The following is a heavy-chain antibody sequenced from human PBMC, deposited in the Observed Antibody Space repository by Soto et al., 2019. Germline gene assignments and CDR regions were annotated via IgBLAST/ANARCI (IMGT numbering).Heavy chain of an antibody. CDR1: GFTFSDYY. V-gene: IGHV3-11*01. CDR3: AKDVLLWFGELLSEDYYYGMDV. CDR2: ISISGSTI. Sequence: GGSLRLSCAASGFTFSDYYMSWIRQAPGKGLEWVSYISISGSTIYYADSVKGRFTISRDNAKNSLYLQMNSLRAEDTAVYYCAKDVLLWFGELLSEDYYYGMDVWGQGTTVTVSS. D-gene: IGHD3-10*01. J-gene: IGHJ6*02.